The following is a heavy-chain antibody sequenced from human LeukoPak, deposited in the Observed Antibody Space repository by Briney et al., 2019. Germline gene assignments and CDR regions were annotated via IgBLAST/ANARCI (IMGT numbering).Heavy chain of an antibody. CDR3: ARETSQKGAHYMDV. Sequence: SETLSLTCSVSGGSISSYYWSWIRQPPGKGLEWIGYIYYSGSTNYNPSLKSRVTISVDTSKNQFSLRLSSVTAADTAVYYCARETSQKGAHYMDVWGKGTTVTISS. CDR1: GGSISSYY. V-gene: IGHV4-59*01. J-gene: IGHJ6*03. CDR2: IYYSGST. D-gene: IGHD3-16*01.